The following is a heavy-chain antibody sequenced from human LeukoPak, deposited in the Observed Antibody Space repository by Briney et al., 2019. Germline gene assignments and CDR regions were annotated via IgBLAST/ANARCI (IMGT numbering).Heavy chain of an antibody. V-gene: IGHV4-39*07. Sequence: SETLSLTCTISGGSISSSSYYWGWIRQPPGKGLEWIGSIYYRGSTYYNPSLKSRVTISVDTSKNQFSLKLSSVTAADTAVYYCARGEVGATTYLDYWGQGTLVTVSS. J-gene: IGHJ4*02. CDR3: ARGEVGATTYLDY. CDR1: GGSISSSSYY. CDR2: IYYRGST. D-gene: IGHD1-26*01.